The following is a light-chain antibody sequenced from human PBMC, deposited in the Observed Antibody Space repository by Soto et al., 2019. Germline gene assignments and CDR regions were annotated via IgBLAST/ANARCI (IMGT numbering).Light chain of an antibody. V-gene: IGKV1-5*01. Sequence: DIQMTQSPSMLSASVGDRVTIACRASQSIRRWLAWYQQKPGKAPKLLIFDASTLESGVPSRFSGRGSETEFTLPISSLQPDDFATYYCQQYNSYSPATFGQGTKVEI. CDR2: DAS. CDR1: QSIRRW. J-gene: IGKJ1*01. CDR3: QQYNSYSPAT.